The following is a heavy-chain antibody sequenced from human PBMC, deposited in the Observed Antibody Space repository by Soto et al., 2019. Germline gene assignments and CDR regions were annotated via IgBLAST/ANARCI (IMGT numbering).Heavy chain of an antibody. CDR2: ISYDGSNK. CDR1: GFTFSSYG. CDR3: GKENYVWGSYRLMYFDY. Sequence: QVQLVESGGGVVQPGRSLRLSCAASGFTFSSYGMHWVRQAPGKGLEWVAVISYDGSNKYYADSVKGRFTISRDNSKNTLYLQRNSLRAEDTAVYYCGKENYVWGSYRLMYFDYWGQGTLVTVSS. D-gene: IGHD3-16*02. V-gene: IGHV3-30*18. J-gene: IGHJ4*02.